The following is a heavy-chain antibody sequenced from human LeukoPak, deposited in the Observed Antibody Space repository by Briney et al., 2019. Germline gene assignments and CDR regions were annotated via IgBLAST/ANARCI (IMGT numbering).Heavy chain of an antibody. CDR1: GYTFTSYY. V-gene: IGHV1-46*01. CDR3: ARVRPDWYFDL. Sequence: ASVKVSCKASGYTFTSYYMHWVRQAPGQGLEWMGIFNPSGGSTSYAQKFQGRVTMTRDTSTSTVYMELSSLRSEDTAVYYCARVRPDWYFDLWGRGTLVTVSS. CDR2: FNPSGGST. J-gene: IGHJ2*01.